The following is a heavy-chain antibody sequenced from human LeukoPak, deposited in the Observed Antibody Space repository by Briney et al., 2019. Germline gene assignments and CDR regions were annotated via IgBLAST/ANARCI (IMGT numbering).Heavy chain of an antibody. Sequence: PGGSLRLSCVVSGITSTGYSMTWVRQAPGKGLEWVSSISSSSDYILYADSMKGRFTISRDNAKNSLYLQMNSLRAEDTAVYYCARGGSGYSYGKIDYWGQGTLVTVSS. V-gene: IGHV3-21*01. J-gene: IGHJ4*02. CDR1: GITSTGYS. CDR3: ARGGSGYSYGKIDY. D-gene: IGHD5-18*01. CDR2: ISSSSDYI.